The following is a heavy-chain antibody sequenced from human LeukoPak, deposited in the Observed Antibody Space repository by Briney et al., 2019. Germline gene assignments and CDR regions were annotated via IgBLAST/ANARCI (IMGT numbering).Heavy chain of an antibody. V-gene: IGHV3-11*01. Sequence: GGSLRLSCAASGFIFSDYYMSWIRQAPGKGLEWVSYISSSGSTIYYADSVKGRFTISRDNAKNSLYLQMNSLRAEDTAVYYCARDITIFGVVTNYGMDVWGQGTTVTVSS. CDR2: ISSSGSTI. J-gene: IGHJ6*02. D-gene: IGHD3-3*01. CDR3: ARDITIFGVVTNYGMDV. CDR1: GFIFSDYY.